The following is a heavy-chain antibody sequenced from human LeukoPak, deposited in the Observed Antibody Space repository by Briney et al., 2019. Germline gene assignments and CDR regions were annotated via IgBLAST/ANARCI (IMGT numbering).Heavy chain of an antibody. CDR1: GYTFTGYY. CDR3: ARGADSSGWDHDAFDI. CDR2: INPSSGGT. Sequence: GASVKVSCKASGYTFTGYYMHWVRQAPGQGLEWMGWINPSSGGTNYAQKFRGRVTMTRDTSISTAYMELSRLRSDDTAVYYCARGADSSGWDHDAFDIWGQGTMVTVSS. V-gene: IGHV1-2*02. D-gene: IGHD6-19*01. J-gene: IGHJ3*02.